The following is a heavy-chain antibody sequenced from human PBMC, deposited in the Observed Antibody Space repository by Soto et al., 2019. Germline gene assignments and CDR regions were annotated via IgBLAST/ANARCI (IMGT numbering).Heavy chain of an antibody. CDR1: GGAFNTFG. Sequence: ASVKVSCKASGGAFNTFGFSWVRQAPGQGLEWMGGIIPFFRTANYAQKFQDRVTITADESTSTVYMDLRSLRSEDTAKYYCARSPPMDSGDKYFYDFWGQGALVTVSS. V-gene: IGHV1-69*13. CDR2: IIPFFRTA. D-gene: IGHD4-17*01. J-gene: IGHJ4*02. CDR3: ARSPPMDSGDKYFYDF.